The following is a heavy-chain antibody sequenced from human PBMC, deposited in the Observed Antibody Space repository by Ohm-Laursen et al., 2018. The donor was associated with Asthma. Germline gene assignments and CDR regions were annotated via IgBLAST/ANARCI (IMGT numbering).Heavy chain of an antibody. D-gene: IGHD6-19*01. Sequence: SLRLSCAASGFIFSDYDMHWVRQAPGKGLEWLAILSYDGHNKHYAESLRGRFFISGDSSENTVELQMNSLRGEDTAVYYCVRGSWYGSTSDAYWGQGTLVTVSS. CDR3: VRGSWYGSTSDAY. J-gene: IGHJ4*02. CDR1: GFIFSDYD. CDR2: LSYDGHNK. V-gene: IGHV3-30*03.